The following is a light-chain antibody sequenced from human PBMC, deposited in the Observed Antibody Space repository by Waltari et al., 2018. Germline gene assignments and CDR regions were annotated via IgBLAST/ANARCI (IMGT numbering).Light chain of an antibody. CDR2: GAS. J-gene: IGKJ3*01. V-gene: IGKV3-20*01. Sequence: DIVLTQSPGPLSFSPAERATLPCSASHSVSSSYLAWYQQKPGQAPRLLIYGASSRATGIPDRFSGSVSGTDFTLTISRLEPEDFAVYYCQQYGSSRVTFGPGTKVDIK. CDR1: HSVSSSY. CDR3: QQYGSSRVT.